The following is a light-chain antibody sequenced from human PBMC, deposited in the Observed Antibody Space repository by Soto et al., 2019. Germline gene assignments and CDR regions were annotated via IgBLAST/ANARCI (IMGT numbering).Light chain of an antibody. Sequence: QSALTQPASLSGSPGQSITTSCTGTSTDIGSYNYVSWYQQHPGKAPKLMIFDVSYRPSGISDRFSGSKSGNTASLTISGLQREDEADYYCSSYGASSTLFGGGTKVTVL. J-gene: IGLJ2*01. CDR1: STDIGSYNY. V-gene: IGLV2-14*03. CDR2: DVS. CDR3: SSYGASSTL.